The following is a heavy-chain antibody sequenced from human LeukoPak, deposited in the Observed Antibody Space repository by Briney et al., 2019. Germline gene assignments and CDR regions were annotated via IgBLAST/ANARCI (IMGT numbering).Heavy chain of an antibody. CDR3: ARGTSMVRGVIPFDY. V-gene: IGHV3-66*01. CDR1: GLTVSRNY. D-gene: IGHD3-10*01. Sequence: GGSLRLSCAASGLTVSRNYMSWVRQAPGKGLEWVSLIYNDGSTYYGDFVKGRFTISRDNSKNTVELQTSSLRAEDTAVYYCARGTSMVRGVIPFDYWGQGTLVTVSS. J-gene: IGHJ4*02. CDR2: IYNDGST.